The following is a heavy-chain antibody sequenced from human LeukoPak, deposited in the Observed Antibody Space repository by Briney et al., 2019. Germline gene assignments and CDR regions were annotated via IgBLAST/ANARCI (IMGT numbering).Heavy chain of an antibody. J-gene: IGHJ5*02. V-gene: IGHV4-34*01. CDR3: ARCQARLSWFDP. D-gene: IGHD6-19*01. Sequence: SETLSLTCAVYGGSFSGYYWSWIRQPPGKGLEWIGSIYHSGSTYYNPSLKSRVTISVDTSKNQFSLKLSSVTAADTAVYYCARCQARLSWFDPGAREPWSPSPQ. CDR2: IYHSGST. CDR1: GGSFSGYY.